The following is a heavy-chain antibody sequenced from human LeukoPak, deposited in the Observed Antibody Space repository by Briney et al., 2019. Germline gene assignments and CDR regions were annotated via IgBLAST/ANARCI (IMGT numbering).Heavy chain of an antibody. CDR2: ISSSGSTI. CDR1: GGSISGYY. J-gene: IGHJ4*02. CDR3: ARNRNMLSTGYSSS. D-gene: IGHD6-13*01. Sequence: LSLTCTVSGGSISGYYWSWIRQPPGKGLEWVSYISSSGSTIYYADSVKGRFTISRDNAKNSPYLQMNSLRAEDTAVYYCARNRNMLSTGYSSSWGQGTLVTVSS. V-gene: IGHV3-11*01.